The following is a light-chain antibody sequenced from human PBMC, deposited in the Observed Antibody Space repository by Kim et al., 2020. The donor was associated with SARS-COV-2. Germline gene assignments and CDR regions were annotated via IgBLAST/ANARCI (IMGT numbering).Light chain of an antibody. J-gene: IGKJ2*01. CDR3: QQYYSYPRYP. Sequence: ASTGDRSHFTGRASQGISSYLAWYQQQPGKAPKLLIYAASTLQSGATSRFSRRGSGTDFTLTISCLQSEDSATYYCQQYYSYPRYPFGQGTKLEF. V-gene: IGKV1-8*01. CDR2: AAS. CDR1: QGISSY.